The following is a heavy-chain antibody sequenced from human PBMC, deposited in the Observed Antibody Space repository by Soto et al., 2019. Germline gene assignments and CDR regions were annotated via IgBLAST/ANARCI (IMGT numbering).Heavy chain of an antibody. D-gene: IGHD2-2*01. Sequence: QITLKESGPTLVKPTQTLTLTCTFSGISLSTTAEGVGWIRQPPGKALEWLALIYWDDDERYSPSLKSRLTITKDTSKNQLVLTLPRVDPVDTATYYCAHGSCSSADCYPNPYLDYWGQGILVTVSS. CDR3: AHGSCSSADCYPNPYLDY. J-gene: IGHJ4*02. CDR2: IYWDDDE. V-gene: IGHV2-5*02. CDR1: GISLSTTAEG.